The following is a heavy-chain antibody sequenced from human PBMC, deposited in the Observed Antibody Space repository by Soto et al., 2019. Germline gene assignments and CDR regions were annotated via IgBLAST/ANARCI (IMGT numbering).Heavy chain of an antibody. Sequence: EVQLVESGGGLVQPGGSLRLSCAASGFTFSSYWMSWVRQAPGKGLEWVANIKQDGSEKYYVDALKGRFTISRNNAKNSLYLQMNSLRAEDTAVYYCASANVVTTFHYWGQGTLVTVSS. V-gene: IGHV3-7*05. J-gene: IGHJ4*02. CDR2: IKQDGSEK. D-gene: IGHD2-21*02. CDR1: GFTFSSYW. CDR3: ASANVVTTFHY.